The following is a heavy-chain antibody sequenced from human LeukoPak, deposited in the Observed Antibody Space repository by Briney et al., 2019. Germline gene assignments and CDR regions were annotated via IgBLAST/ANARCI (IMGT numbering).Heavy chain of an antibody. J-gene: IGHJ4*02. CDR1: GGSISSGSYY. CDR3: ARVRRAFDY. V-gene: IGHV4-61*02. Sequence: SQTLSLTCTVSGGSISSGSYYWSWIRQPAGKGPEWIGRIYTSGSTNYNPSLKSRVTISVDTSKNQFSLKLSSVTAADTAVYYCARVRRAFDYWGQGTLVTVSS. CDR2: IYTSGST.